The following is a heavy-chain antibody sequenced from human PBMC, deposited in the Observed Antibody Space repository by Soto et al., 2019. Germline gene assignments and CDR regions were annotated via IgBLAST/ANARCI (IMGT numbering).Heavy chain of an antibody. J-gene: IGHJ1*01. CDR1: EFTFSDYY. Sequence: PGGSLRLSCAASEFTFSDYYMSWIRQAPGKGLEWVAYITSSGSAIYYADSVKGRFTVSWDNAKKSLSLQVTSLRVDDMAVYYCTRGHRQRRDIQHWGQGTLVTVSS. V-gene: IGHV3-11*01. D-gene: IGHD6-25*01. CDR2: ITSSGSAI. CDR3: TRGHRQRRDIQH.